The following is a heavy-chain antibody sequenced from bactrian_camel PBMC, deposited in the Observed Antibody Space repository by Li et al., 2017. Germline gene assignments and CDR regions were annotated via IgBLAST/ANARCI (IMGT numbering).Heavy chain of an antibody. CDR1: GNTDSINT. Sequence: HVQLVESGGGSVQAGGSLRLSCRASGNTDSINTMAWFHQAPGKEREAVATVYLYGGKTYYAESVKGRFTISHENAQHISYLLMDSLNPEDTGVYFCAAGFLLPGVAARLTAAHVGSWGQGTQVTVS. J-gene: IGHJ6*01. CDR2: VYLYGGKT. V-gene: IGHV3S54*01. D-gene: IGHD3*01. CDR3: AAGFLLPGVAARLTAAHVGS.